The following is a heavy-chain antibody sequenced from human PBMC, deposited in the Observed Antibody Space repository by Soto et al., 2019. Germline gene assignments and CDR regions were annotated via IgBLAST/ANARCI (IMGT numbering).Heavy chain of an antibody. D-gene: IGHD2-8*02. V-gene: IGHV3-74*01. CDR1: GFTFSSYW. CDR3: ARGRSWWNYYYYGMDV. CDR2: INSDGSST. J-gene: IGHJ6*02. Sequence: GGSLRLSCAASGFTFSSYWMHWVRQAPGKGLVWVSRINSDGSSTSYADSVKGRFTISRDNAKNTLYLQMNSLRAEDTAVYYCARGRSWWNYYYYGMDVWGQGTTVTVSS.